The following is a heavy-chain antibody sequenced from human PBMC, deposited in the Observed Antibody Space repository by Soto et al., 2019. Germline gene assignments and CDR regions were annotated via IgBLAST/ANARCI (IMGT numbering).Heavy chain of an antibody. D-gene: IGHD5-12*01. J-gene: IGHJ4*02. CDR1: GGTFSSYT. V-gene: IGHV1-69*02. CDR3: ASTYSGDDLDVFKFDY. Sequence: QVQLVQSGAEVKKPGSSVKVSCKASGGTFSSYTISWVRQAPGQGLEWMGRIIPILGIANYAQKFQGRVTITADKSMSTAYIELSSLRSEDTAVYYCASTYSGDDLDVFKFDYWGQGTLVTVAS. CDR2: IIPILGIA.